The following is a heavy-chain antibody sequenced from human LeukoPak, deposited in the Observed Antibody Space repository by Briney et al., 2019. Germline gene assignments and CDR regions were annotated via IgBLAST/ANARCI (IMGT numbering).Heavy chain of an antibody. CDR1: GFTFSGFA. Sequence: GGSLRLSCAASGFTFSGFAMHWVHQASGKGLEWVGRIRSKANSYATAHAASVRGRFTISRDDSKNTAYLEMNSLKTEDTAVYLCARLDEVAKKFDYWGQGALVTVSS. CDR2: IRSKANSYAT. CDR3: ARLDEVAKKFDY. V-gene: IGHV3-73*01. J-gene: IGHJ4*02. D-gene: IGHD2-15*01.